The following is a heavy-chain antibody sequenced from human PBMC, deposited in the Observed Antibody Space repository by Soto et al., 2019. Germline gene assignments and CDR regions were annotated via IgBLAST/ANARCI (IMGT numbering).Heavy chain of an antibody. CDR2: MNPINGAT. Sequence: QVQLVQSGAEVKQSGASVKVSCKASGYDFTAYDINWVRQASGQGLEWMGWMNPINGATGSARRFQGRVSMTRNTATNTAYLELTSLRSDDTAVYYCGRGPSPRAPAGGTPYYYAMDVWGQGTTVTFSS. D-gene: IGHD6-13*01. CDR1: GYDFTAYD. J-gene: IGHJ6*02. V-gene: IGHV1-8*02. CDR3: GRGPSPRAPAGGTPYYYAMDV.